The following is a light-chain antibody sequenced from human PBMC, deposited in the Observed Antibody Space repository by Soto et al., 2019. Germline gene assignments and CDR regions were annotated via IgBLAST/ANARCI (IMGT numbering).Light chain of an antibody. CDR3: CSYAGSYTKV. J-gene: IGLJ2*01. CDR1: SSDVGGYKY. CDR2: DVS. Sequence: QSALTQPRSVSGSPGQSVTISCTGTSSDVGGYKYVSWYQQHPDKAPKLMIYDVSKRPSGVPDRFSGSKSGNTASLTISGLQAEDEADYYCCSYAGSYTKVFGGGTKLTVL. V-gene: IGLV2-11*01.